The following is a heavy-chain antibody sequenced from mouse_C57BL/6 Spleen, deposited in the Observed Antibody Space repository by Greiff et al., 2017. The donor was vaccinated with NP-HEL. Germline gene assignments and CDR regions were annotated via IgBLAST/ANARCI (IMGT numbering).Heavy chain of an antibody. CDR2: IDPNSGGT. CDR1: GYTFTSYW. J-gene: IGHJ4*01. Sequence: QVQLQQPGAELVKPGASVKLSCKASGYTFTSYWMHWVKQRPGRGLEWIGRIDPNSGGTKYNEKFKSKATLTLDKPSSTAYMQLSSLTSEDSAVYYCAGDYYGSSYGAMDYWGQGTSVTVSS. CDR3: AGDYYGSSYGAMDY. V-gene: IGHV1-72*01. D-gene: IGHD1-1*01.